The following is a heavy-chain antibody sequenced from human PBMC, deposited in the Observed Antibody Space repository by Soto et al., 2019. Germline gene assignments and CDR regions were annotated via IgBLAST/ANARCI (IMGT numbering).Heavy chain of an antibody. Sequence: GSLRLACAASGXTFSSYGMHWVRQAPGKGLVWVSRINSDGSSTSYADSVKGRFTISRENAKNTLYLQMNSLRDEDTAVYYCARELDAFDIWGQGTMVTVSS. J-gene: IGHJ3*02. CDR1: GXTFSSYG. CDR3: ARELDAFDI. V-gene: IGHV3-74*01. CDR2: INSDGSST.